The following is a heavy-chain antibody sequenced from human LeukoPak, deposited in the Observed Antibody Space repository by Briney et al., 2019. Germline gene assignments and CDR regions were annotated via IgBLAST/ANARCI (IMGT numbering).Heavy chain of an antibody. V-gene: IGHV1-8*01. J-gene: IGHJ4*02. CDR1: GYTFTSYD. CDR2: MNPNSGNT. Sequence: ASVNVSFEASGYTFTSYDINWVRQATGQGLEWMGWMNPNSGNTGYAQKFQGRVTMTRNTSISTAYMELSSLRSEDTAVYYCARGGYSYASDYWGQGTLVTVSS. CDR3: ARGGYSYASDY. D-gene: IGHD5-18*01.